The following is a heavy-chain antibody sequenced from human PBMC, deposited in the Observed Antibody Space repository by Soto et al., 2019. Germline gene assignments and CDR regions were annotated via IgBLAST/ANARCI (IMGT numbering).Heavy chain of an antibody. CDR1: GGSFSGYY. J-gene: IGHJ6*02. D-gene: IGHD3-3*01. V-gene: IGHV4-34*01. Sequence: SETLSLTCAVYGGSFSGYYWSWIRQPPGKGLEWIGEINHSGSTNYNPSLKSRVTTSVDTSKNQFSLKLSSVTAADTAVYYCARVTTIFGVVIRDYYYGMDVWGQGTTVTVSS. CDR2: INHSGST. CDR3: ARVTTIFGVVIRDYYYGMDV.